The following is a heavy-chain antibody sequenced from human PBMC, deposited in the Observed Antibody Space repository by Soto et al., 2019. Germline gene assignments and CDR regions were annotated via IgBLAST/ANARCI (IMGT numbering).Heavy chain of an antibody. CDR1: GFTLGSYA. V-gene: IGHV3-30-3*01. CDR2: VSYDGRGK. CDR3: ARDTRIGTDWYFAL. D-gene: IGHD1-26*01. J-gene: IGHJ2*01. Sequence: QVQLVESGGGVVQPGRSLRLSCVASGFTLGSYAIHWVRQAPGKGLEWVAAVSYDGRGKYYSDSVKGRFTISRDNSKNTPYLQMNRLRVEDTAVYYCARDTRIGTDWYFALWGRGTLVTVSS.